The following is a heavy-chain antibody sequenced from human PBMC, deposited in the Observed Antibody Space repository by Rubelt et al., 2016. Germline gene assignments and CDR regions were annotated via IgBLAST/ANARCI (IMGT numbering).Heavy chain of an antibody. CDR1: GLTFNNAW. J-gene: IGHJ4*02. V-gene: IGHV3-15*07. CDR3: TTDLGYYDSSGFPY. Sequence: EVQLVESGGGLVKPGGSLRLSCAASGLTFNNAWMNWVRQAPGKGLEWVGLIKSKTDGGTTDYAAPVKGRFTISRDDSRNTLYLPGNSLKTEDTAVDYCTTDLGYYDSSGFPYWGQVTLVTVSS. D-gene: IGHD3-22*01. CDR2: IKSKTDGGTT.